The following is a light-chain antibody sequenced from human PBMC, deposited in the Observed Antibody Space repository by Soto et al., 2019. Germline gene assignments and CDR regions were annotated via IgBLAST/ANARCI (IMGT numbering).Light chain of an antibody. J-gene: IGLJ1*01. CDR1: SSDIGGYNS. CDR3: SSYTDRKNLV. V-gene: IGLV2-8*01. Sequence: QSVLTQPASVSGSPGQWITISCTGTSSDIGGYNSVSWYQQHPGKAPKVMIYDVTKRPSGVPDRFSGSKSGNTASLTVSALQAEDEADYYCSSYTDRKNLVFGTGTKLTVL. CDR2: DVT.